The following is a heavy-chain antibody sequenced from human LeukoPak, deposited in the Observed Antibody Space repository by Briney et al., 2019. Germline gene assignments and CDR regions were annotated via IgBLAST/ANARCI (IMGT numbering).Heavy chain of an antibody. CDR2: ISYDGSNK. CDR3: ARDKGGLYGDYD. CDR1: GFTFSSYA. D-gene: IGHD4-17*01. Sequence: GGSLRLSCAASGFTFSSYAMHWVRQAPGKGLEWVAVISYDGSNKYYADSVKGRFTISRDNSKNTLYLQMNSLRAEDTAAYYCARDKGGLYGDYDWGQGTLVTVSS. V-gene: IGHV3-30-3*01. J-gene: IGHJ4*02.